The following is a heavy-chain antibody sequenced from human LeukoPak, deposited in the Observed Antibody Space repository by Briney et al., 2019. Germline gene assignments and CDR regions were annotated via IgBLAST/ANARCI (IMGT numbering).Heavy chain of an antibody. CDR1: GGSISSGSYY. Sequence: SETLSLTCTVSGGSISSGSYYWSWIRQPAGKGLEWIGRIYSSGSTNYNPSLKSRATISVDTSKNQFSLKLSSVTAADTAVYYCARDRYGSSYRFDPWGQGTLVTVSS. CDR2: IYSSGST. CDR3: ARDRYGSSYRFDP. J-gene: IGHJ5*02. V-gene: IGHV4-61*02. D-gene: IGHD6-13*01.